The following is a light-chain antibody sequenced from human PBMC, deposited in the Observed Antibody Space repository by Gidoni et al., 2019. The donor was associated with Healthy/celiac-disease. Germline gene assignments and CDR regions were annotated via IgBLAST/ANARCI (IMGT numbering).Light chain of an antibody. V-gene: IGLV3-1*01. CDR2: EDT. CDR1: KLGGKN. J-gene: IGLJ3*02. Sequence: SYELTQAPSVSVAPGQTATIICSGDKLGGKNVGWYQQRPDQSPKLVIYEDTKRPSGILERFSGSNSGNTATLTISGTQAMDEADYYCQAWDNSAVVFGGGTKLTVL. CDR3: QAWDNSAVV.